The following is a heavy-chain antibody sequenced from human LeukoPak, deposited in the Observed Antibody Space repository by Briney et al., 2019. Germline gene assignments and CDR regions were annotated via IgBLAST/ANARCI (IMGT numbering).Heavy chain of an antibody. D-gene: IGHD6-19*01. CDR2: ISAYNGNT. CDR3: ARDPSSGWYGYYYYYMDV. J-gene: IGHJ6*03. Sequence: ASVKVSCKASGYTFTSYGISWVRQAPGQGLEWMGWISAYNGNTNYAQKLQGRVTMTTDTSTSTAYMELRSLRSDDTAGYYCARDPSSGWYGYYYYYMDVWGKGTTVTVSS. CDR1: GYTFTSYG. V-gene: IGHV1-18*01.